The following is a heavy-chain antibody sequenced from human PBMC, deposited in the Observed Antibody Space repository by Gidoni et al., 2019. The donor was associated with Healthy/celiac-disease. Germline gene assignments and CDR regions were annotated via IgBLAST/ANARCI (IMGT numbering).Heavy chain of an antibody. V-gene: IGHV4-34*01. Sequence: QVQLQQCRAGLLKPSEPLSLPCAVYGGSFRGYYCRCIRQTPEKGLEWIGEINHSGSNNNNPSIKSRVTISVDTSKNQCSLKLSSVTAADTAVYYCARGYRGGIVVVPAVSFRGGWFDPWGQGTLVTVSS. J-gene: IGHJ5*02. CDR3: ARGYRGGIVVVPAVSFRGGWFDP. D-gene: IGHD2-2*01. CDR2: INHSGSN. CDR1: GGSFRGYY.